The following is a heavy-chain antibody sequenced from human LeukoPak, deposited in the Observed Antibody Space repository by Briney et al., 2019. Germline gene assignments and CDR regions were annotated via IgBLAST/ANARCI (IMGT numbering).Heavy chain of an antibody. CDR3: AKDVRDIAVVSAARKLFKNWFDP. CDR2: ISNYNGKT. Sequence: ASVKVSCKASGDIFTSYGFSWLRQAPGQGLEWMGWISNYNGKTKYREEFQGRVTMTTDTSTSTAYMELRGLRSDDTAVYYCAKDVRDIAVVSAARKLFKNWFDPWGQGTLVTVS. J-gene: IGHJ5*02. D-gene: IGHD2-21*01. CDR1: GDIFTSYG. V-gene: IGHV1-18*04.